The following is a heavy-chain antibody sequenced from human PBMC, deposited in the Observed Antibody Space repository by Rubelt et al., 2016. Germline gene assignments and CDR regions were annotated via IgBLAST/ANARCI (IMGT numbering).Heavy chain of an antibody. D-gene: IGHD4-23*01. CDR1: GGSISSSSYY. J-gene: IGHJ4*02. Sequence: QLQLQESGPGLVKPSETLSLTCTVSGGSISSSSYYWGWIRQPPGKGLEWIGCIYYSGRTYYKPSLKGRVTISVDTSKNQFALKLSCVTAADTAVYYCARGNSAEYWGQGTLVTVAS. V-gene: IGHV4-39*07. CDR3: ARGNSAEY. CDR2: IYYSGRT.